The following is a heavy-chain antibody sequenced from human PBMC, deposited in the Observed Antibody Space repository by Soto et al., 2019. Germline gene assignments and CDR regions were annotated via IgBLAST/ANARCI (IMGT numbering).Heavy chain of an antibody. CDR2: ISAYNGNT. D-gene: IGHD7-27*01. Sequence: QVQLVQSGAEVKKPGASVKVSCKASGHTFPKYGITWVRQAPGQGFEWMGWISAYNGNTKYAQKFQGRVTMTTDTSTTIAYMELRSLISDDTAVYYCARSGGGNYWGNWFDPWGQGTLVTVSS. J-gene: IGHJ5*02. CDR3: ARSGGGNYWGNWFDP. V-gene: IGHV1-18*01. CDR1: GHTFPKYG.